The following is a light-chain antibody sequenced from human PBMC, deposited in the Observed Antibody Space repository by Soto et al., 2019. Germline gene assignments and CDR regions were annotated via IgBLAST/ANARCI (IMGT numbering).Light chain of an antibody. CDR3: SSYAGSNNPYV. V-gene: IGLV2-8*01. J-gene: IGLJ1*01. CDR1: SSDVGGYNY. CDR2: EVS. Sequence: QSVLTQPPSASGSPGQSVTISCTGTSSDVGGYNYVSWYQQHPGKAPKLMIYEVSKRPSGVPDRFSGSKSGNTASLTVSGLQAEDEADYYCSSYAGSNNPYVFGTGTKVTVL.